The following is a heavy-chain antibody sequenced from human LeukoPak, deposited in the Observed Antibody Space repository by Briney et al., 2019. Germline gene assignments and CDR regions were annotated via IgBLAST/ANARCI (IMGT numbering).Heavy chain of an antibody. V-gene: IGHV3-11*01. CDR3: AREDNVWNLLYNYYMDV. D-gene: IGHD1-1*01. Sequence: GGSLRLSCAASGFTFSDYYMTWIRQAPGTGLEWVAYIDVRGDTILYADSVKGRFTISRDSAKNSLYLQMNSLRAEDTAVYYCAREDNVWNLLYNYYMDVWGKGTTVTVSS. CDR2: IDVRGDTI. J-gene: IGHJ6*03. CDR1: GFTFSDYY.